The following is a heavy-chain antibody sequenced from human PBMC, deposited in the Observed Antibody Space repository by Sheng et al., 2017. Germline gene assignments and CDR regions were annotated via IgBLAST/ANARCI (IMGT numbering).Heavy chain of an antibody. Sequence: EVQLVESGGCLVQPGRSLRLSCTASGFTFGDYAMSWVRQAPGKGLEWVGFIRSKAYGGTTEYAASVKGRFTISRDDSKSIAYLQMNSLKTEDTAVYYCTRGPPPFFGVVIPFDYWGQGTLVTVSS. CDR1: GFTFGDYA. J-gene: IGHJ4*02. CDR2: IRSKAYGGTT. V-gene: IGHV3-49*04. CDR3: TRGPPPFFGVVIPFDY. D-gene: IGHD3-3*01.